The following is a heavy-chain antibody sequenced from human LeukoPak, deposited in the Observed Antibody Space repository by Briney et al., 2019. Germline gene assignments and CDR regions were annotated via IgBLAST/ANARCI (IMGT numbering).Heavy chain of an antibody. D-gene: IGHD4-17*01. CDR1: GYTFTGYY. CDR2: INPNSGGT. Sequence: GASVKVSCKASGYTFTGYYMHWVRQAPGQGLEWMGRINPNSGGTNYAQKFQGRVTMTRDTSISTAYMELSRLRSDDTAVYYCASSTVTTWIAPPNDAFDIWGQGTMVTVSS. J-gene: IGHJ3*02. V-gene: IGHV1-2*06. CDR3: ASSTVTTWIAPPNDAFDI.